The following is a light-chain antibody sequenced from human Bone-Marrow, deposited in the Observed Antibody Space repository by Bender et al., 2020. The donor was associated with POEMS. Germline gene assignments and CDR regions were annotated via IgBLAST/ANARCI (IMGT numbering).Light chain of an antibody. CDR3: CSYAGSTTYVV. J-gene: IGLJ2*01. Sequence: QSALTQPASVSGSPGHSITISCTGTSSDVGSYNLVSWYQQYPGKAPKLMIYEGSKRPSGVSNRFSGSKSGNTASLTISGLQAQDEADYYCCSYAGSTTYVVFGGGTKLTVL. CDR1: SSDVGSYNL. V-gene: IGLV2-23*01. CDR2: EGS.